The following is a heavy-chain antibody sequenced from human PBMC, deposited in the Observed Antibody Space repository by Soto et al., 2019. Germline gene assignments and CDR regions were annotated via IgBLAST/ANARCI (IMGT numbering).Heavy chain of an antibody. CDR3: AAVDDFWSGSPASY. D-gene: IGHD3-3*01. V-gene: IGHV1-58*02. J-gene: IGHJ4*02. Sequence: SVKVSCKASGFTITSSARQWVRQARGQRLEWIGWIVVGSGNTNYAQKFQERVTITRDMSTSTAYMELSSLRSEDTAVYYCAAVDDFWSGSPASYWGQGTLVTVSS. CDR2: IVVGSGNT. CDR1: GFTITSSA.